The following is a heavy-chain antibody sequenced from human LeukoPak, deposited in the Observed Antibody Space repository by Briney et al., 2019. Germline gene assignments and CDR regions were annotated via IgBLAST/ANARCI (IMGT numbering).Heavy chain of an antibody. CDR3: ARANLGGSYDSSGYYPL. CDR1: GGSITNDNW. CDR2: IYHSGST. J-gene: IGHJ4*02. V-gene: IGHV4-4*02. Sequence: SGTLSLTCAVTGGSITNDNWWSLVRPPPGKGLEWIGEIYHSGSTKCNPSLKSRVIMSVDKSKNQFSLNLTSVTAADTAVYYCARANLGGSYDSSGYYPLWGQGTLVTVSS. D-gene: IGHD3-22*01.